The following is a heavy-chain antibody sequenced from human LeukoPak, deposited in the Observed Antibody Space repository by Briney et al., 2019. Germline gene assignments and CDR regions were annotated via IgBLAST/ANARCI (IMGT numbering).Heavy chain of an antibody. CDR2: INSDGSWT. J-gene: IGHJ4*02. CDR3: VSFYETY. CDR1: GNYW. Sequence: GGSLRLSCAASGNYWMNWVRQAPGKGLVWVSHINSDGSWTSYADSVKGRFTISNDNAKNTVYLQMNSLRAEDTAVYYCVSFYETYWGRGTLVTVSS. D-gene: IGHD2/OR15-2a*01. V-gene: IGHV3-74*01.